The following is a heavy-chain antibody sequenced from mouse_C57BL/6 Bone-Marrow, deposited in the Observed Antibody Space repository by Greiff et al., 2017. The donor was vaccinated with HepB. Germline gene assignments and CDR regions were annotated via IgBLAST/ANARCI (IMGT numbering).Heavy chain of an antibody. CDR2: ISYDGSN. CDR3: ARGLYGYDGDGDVSPFAY. CDR1: GYSITSGYY. V-gene: IGHV3-6*01. D-gene: IGHD2-2*01. J-gene: IGHJ3*01. Sequence: VQLKESGPGLVKPSQSLSLTCSVTGYSITSGYYWNWIRQFPGNKLEWMGYISYDGSNNYNPSLKNRISITRDTSKNQFFLKLNSVTTEDTATYYCARGLYGYDGDGDVSPFAYWGQGTLVTVSA.